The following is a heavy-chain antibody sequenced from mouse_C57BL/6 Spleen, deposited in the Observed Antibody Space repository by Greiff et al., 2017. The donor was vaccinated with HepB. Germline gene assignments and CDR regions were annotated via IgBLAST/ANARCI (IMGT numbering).Heavy chain of an antibody. CDR1: GYTFTDYE. D-gene: IGHD1-1*01. CDR2: IDPETGGT. Sequence: VQLQQSGAELVRPGASVTLSCKASGYTFTDYEMHWVKQTPVHGLEWIGAIDPETGGTDYNQKFKGKAILTADKSSSTAYMELRSLTSEDSAVYYCTTSGSSYEFAYWGQGTLVTVSA. J-gene: IGHJ3*01. V-gene: IGHV1-15*01. CDR3: TTSGSSYEFAY.